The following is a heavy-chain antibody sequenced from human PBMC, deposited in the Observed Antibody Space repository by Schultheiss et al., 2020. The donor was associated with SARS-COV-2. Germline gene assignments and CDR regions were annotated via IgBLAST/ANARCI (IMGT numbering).Heavy chain of an antibody. Sequence: GGSLRLSCAVSGFTVSDNYMIWVRQAPGKGLEWVSYISSDSVTRYAESVKGRFTISRDNAKNSLSLQMNSLRDEDTAVYYCARGVGDYWGQGALVTVSS. D-gene: IGHD5/OR15-5a*01. CDR2: ISSDSVT. CDR3: ARGVGDY. J-gene: IGHJ4*02. CDR1: GFTVSDNY. V-gene: IGHV3-69-1*01.